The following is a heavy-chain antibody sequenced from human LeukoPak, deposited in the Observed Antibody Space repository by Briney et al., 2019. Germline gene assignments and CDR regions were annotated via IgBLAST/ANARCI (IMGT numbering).Heavy chain of an antibody. CDR3: ARDQSSSSYDYYYGMDV. D-gene: IGHD2-2*01. CDR2: IIPILTLA. CDR1: GDTFSSDS. V-gene: IGHV1-69*04. J-gene: IGHJ6*02. Sequence: ASVKVSCKASGDTFSSDSISWVRQAPGQGLEWMGRIIPILTLAKYAQKFRGRVTITAGTSTSTAYMELSSLRSEDTAAYYCARDQSSSSYDYYYGMDVWGQGTTVTVSS.